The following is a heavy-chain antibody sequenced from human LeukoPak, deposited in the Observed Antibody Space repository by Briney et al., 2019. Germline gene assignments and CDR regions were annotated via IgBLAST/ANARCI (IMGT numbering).Heavy chain of an antibody. D-gene: IGHD6-19*01. V-gene: IGHV1-2*02. J-gene: IGHJ5*02. CDR2: INPNSGGT. CDR1: GYTFTGYY. CDR3: AREAVAGTYWFDP. Sequence: ASAKVSCKASGYTFTGYYMHWVRQAPGQGLEWMGWINPNSGGTNYAQKFQGRVTMTRDTSISTAYMELSRLRSDDTAVYYCAREAVAGTYWFDPWGQGTLVTVSS.